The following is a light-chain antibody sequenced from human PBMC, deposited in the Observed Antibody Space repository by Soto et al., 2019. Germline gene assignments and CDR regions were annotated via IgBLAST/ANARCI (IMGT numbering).Light chain of an antibody. V-gene: IGKV3-20*01. CDR3: QHYGSSPQP. CDR2: DAS. CDR1: QSVSGSY. J-gene: IGKJ1*01. Sequence: EIVLTQSPGTLSLSPGERATLSCRASQSVSGSYLAWYQQKPGQAPRLLIYDASRRATGIPDRFSGSGSGTDFTLTISRLEPEDFAVYYCQHYGSSPQPFGLGTKVEI.